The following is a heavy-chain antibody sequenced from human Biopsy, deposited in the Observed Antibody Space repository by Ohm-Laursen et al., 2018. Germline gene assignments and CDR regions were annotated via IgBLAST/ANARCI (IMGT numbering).Heavy chain of an antibody. CDR3: AGIVLGPTNDAFDI. CDR1: GDSIRNYY. CDR2: IYPGGGT. D-gene: IGHD1-26*01. V-gene: IGHV4-4*07. Sequence: SHTLSLTCTVSGDSIRNYYWSWIRQAAGKGLEWIGRIYPGGGTIYNPSLKSRVTMSVDPSKNHFSLNLNSVTAADTAVYYCAGIVLGPTNDAFDIWGQGTMVTVSS. J-gene: IGHJ3*02.